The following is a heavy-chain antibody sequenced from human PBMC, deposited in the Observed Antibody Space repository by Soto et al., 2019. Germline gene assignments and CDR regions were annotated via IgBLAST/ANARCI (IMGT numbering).Heavy chain of an antibody. Sequence: QVQLVQSGAEVKKPGSSVKVSCKASGGTFSSYAISWVRQAPGQGLEWMGGIIPIFGTANYAQKFQGRVTITADESTSTAYMELSSLRSEDTAVYYCARDGGPAAIVDPDRDYYYGMDVWGQGTTVTVSS. J-gene: IGHJ6*02. V-gene: IGHV1-69*01. CDR2: IIPIFGTA. CDR1: GGTFSSYA. CDR3: ARDGGPAAIVDPDRDYYYGMDV. D-gene: IGHD2-2*01.